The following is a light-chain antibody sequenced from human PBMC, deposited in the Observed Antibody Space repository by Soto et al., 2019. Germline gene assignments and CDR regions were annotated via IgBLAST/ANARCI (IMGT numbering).Light chain of an antibody. V-gene: IGLV2-14*01. CDR2: EVS. CDR1: SSDIGNYDF. J-gene: IGLJ2*01. CDR3: SSYTTSTSCIL. Sequence: QSALTQPASVSGSPGQSITISCTGTSSDIGNYDFVSWYQQVPGTAPKAMIYEVSSRPSGVSNRFSGSKSGNTASLTISGLQAEDEAYYYCSSYTTSTSCILFGGGTKLTVL.